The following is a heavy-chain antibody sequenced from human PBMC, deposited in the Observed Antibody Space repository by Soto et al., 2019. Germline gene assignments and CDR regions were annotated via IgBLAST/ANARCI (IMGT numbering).Heavy chain of an antibody. J-gene: IGHJ4*02. CDR1: GGSISNYY. CDR3: AVAAAGFPVITRALGY. CDR2: IYYSGST. D-gene: IGHD6-13*01. Sequence: SETLSLTCSVSGGSISNYYWSWIRRPPGKGLEWIGYIYYSGSTNYNPSLKSRVTISVDTSKNQFSLKLSSVTAADTAVYYCAVAAAGFPVITRALGYWGQGTLVTVSS. V-gene: IGHV4-59*01.